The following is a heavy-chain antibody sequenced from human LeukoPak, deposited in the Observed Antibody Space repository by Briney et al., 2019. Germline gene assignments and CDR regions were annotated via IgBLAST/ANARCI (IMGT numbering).Heavy chain of an antibody. D-gene: IGHD6-19*01. CDR2: IKSKTDGGTT. CDR3: STDGGPYTSSWYGGTVN. J-gene: IGHJ4*02. CDR1: GFTVSNAW. Sequence: GGSLRLSCAASGFTVSNAWMSWVRQAPGKGLEWDGRIKSKTDGGTTAYAAPVKGRFTISRDDSKNTLYLQMNSLKTEDTAVYYCSTDGGPYTSSWYGGTVNWGQGTLVTVSS. V-gene: IGHV3-15*01.